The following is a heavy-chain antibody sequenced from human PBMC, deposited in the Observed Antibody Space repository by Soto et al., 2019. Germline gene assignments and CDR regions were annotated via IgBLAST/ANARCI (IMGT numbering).Heavy chain of an antibody. D-gene: IGHD3-22*01. CDR3: TSVAFADARGHYDY. CDR2: ISDGGNKK. V-gene: IGHV3-30-3*01. Sequence: QVQLLESGGGVVQPGTSLRLSCAASGLTFTYSVMHWVRQAPGKGLEWMAMISDGGNKKFYTDSAKGRFTISRDNSESTLYLQMNSLRVEDTSVYYCTSVAFADARGHYDYWGQGTLVSVSS. J-gene: IGHJ4*02. CDR1: GLTFTYSV.